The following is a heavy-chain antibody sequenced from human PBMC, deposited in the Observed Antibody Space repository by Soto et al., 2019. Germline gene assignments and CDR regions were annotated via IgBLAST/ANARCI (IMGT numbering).Heavy chain of an antibody. CDR3: VRRWG. J-gene: IGHJ3*01. Sequence: EVQLVESVGGLVQPGGSLRLSCAASEFTVSNNYMSWVRQAPGKGLEWVSLIYSDGSTDYADSVKGRFTISRDNSKNTLYLQMNILRVEDTAMYYCVRRWGWGQGTLVTVSS. D-gene: IGHD1-26*01. V-gene: IGHV3-66*01. CDR1: EFTVSNNY. CDR2: IYSDGST.